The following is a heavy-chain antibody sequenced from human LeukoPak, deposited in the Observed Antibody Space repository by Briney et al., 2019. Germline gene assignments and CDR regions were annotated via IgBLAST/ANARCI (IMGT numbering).Heavy chain of an antibody. CDR1: GGSFSGYY. V-gene: IGHV4-34*01. D-gene: IGHD1-7*01. CDR3: ARRKTGTMEDY. CDR2: INHSGST. J-gene: IGHJ4*02. Sequence: PSETLSLTCAVYGGSFSGYYWSWIRQPPGKGLEWIGEINHSGSTNYNPSLKSRVTISVDTSKNQFSLKLSSVTAADTAVYYCARRKTGTMEDYWGQGTLVTVSS.